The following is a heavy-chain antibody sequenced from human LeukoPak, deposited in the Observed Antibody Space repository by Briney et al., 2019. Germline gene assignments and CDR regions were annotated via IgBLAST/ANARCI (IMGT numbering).Heavy chain of an antibody. Sequence: SETLSLTCTVSGGSISSRSYYWSWIRQPAGKGLEWIGRIYTSGSTNYNPSLKSRVTISVDTSKNQFSLKLSSVTAADTAVYYCARDLSRDGYNLWSFYYWGQGTLVTVSS. CDR3: ARDLSRDGYNLWSFYY. CDR2: IYTSGST. CDR1: GGSISSRSYY. D-gene: IGHD5-24*01. V-gene: IGHV4-61*02. J-gene: IGHJ4*02.